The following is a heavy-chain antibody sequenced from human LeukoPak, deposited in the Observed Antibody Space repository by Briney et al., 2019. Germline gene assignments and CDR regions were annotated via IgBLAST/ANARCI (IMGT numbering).Heavy chain of an antibody. CDR2: IRYDGNNK. V-gene: IGHV3-30*02. J-gene: IGHJ4*02. Sequence: GGSLRLSCAASGFPFSNYGMHWVRQTPGKGLEWMAYIRYDGNNKDCADSVKGRFSISRDNSKSTLYLQMNSLRVDDTAVYYCARNPGVGSSWYRLHYWGQGTLVTVSS. CDR1: GFPFSNYG. CDR3: ARNPGVGSSWYRLHY. D-gene: IGHD6-13*01.